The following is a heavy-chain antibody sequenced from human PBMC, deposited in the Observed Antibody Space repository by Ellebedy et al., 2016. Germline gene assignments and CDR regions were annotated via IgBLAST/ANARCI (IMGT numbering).Heavy chain of an antibody. CDR1: GFDFSNNA. CDR2: ITSSGANS. Sequence: GGSLRLSXAASGFDFSNNAMSWVRQAPGKGLEWVTRITSSGANSYYADSVKGRFIVSRDNSKNTLYLQMNGLRVEDTAVYYCATTPGGYCTISSCFSPRFDPWGQGTLVTVSS. V-gene: IGHV3-23*01. J-gene: IGHJ5*02. CDR3: ATTPGGYCTISSCFSPRFDP. D-gene: IGHD2-2*01.